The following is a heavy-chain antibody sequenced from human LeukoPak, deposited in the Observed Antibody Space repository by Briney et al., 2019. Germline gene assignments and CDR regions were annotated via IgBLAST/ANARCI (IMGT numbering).Heavy chain of an antibody. CDR2: FDPEDGET. D-gene: IGHD5-12*01. Sequence: ASVTVSCKVSGYTLTELSMHWVRQAPGKGLEWMGGFDPEDGETIYAQKFQGRVTMTEDTSTDTAYMELSSLRSEDTAVYYCARVSGYSGYDYRSSYFDYWGQGTLVTVSS. J-gene: IGHJ4*02. V-gene: IGHV1-24*01. CDR1: GYTLTELS. CDR3: ARVSGYSGYDYRSSYFDY.